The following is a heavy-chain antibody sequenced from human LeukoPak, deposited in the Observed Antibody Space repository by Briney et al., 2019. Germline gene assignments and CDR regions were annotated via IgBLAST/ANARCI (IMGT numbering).Heavy chain of an antibody. CDR3: AEDANPYYYDSSGYQSCIDY. D-gene: IGHD3-22*01. Sequence: PGGSLRLSCAASGFTFSSYGMHWVRQAPGKGMEWVAFIRYDGSNKYYADSVKGRFTISRDNSKNTLYLQMNSLRAEDTAVYYCAEDANPYYYDSSGYQSCIDYWGQGTLVTVSS. CDR2: IRYDGSNK. CDR1: GFTFSSYG. V-gene: IGHV3-30*02. J-gene: IGHJ4*02.